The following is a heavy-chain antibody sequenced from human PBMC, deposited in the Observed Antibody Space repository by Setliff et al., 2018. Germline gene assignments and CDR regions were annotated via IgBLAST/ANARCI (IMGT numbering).Heavy chain of an antibody. J-gene: IGHJ4*02. CDR1: GGSISSGHYY. V-gene: IGHV4-61*02. D-gene: IGHD1-26*01. CDR2: IYPSGGT. CDR3: ARDNTIVGATDY. Sequence: PSETLSLTCTVSGGSISSGHYYWNWIRQPAGKGLEWIGRIYPSGGTNYNPSLKSRVTISVDTSKNHFSLKLTSVTAADTAVYYCARDNTIVGATDYWGQGTVVTVSS.